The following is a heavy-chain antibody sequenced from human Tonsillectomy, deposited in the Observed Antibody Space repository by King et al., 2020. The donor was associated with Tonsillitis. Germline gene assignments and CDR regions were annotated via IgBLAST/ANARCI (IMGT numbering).Heavy chain of an antibody. J-gene: IGHJ4*02. CDR2: IYYSGST. CDR3: ASRYYYGSGSYVN. CDR1: GGSISSSSYY. Sequence: LQLQESGPGLVEPSETLSLTCTVSGGSISSSSYYWGWIRQPPGKGLEWIGSIYYSGSTYYNPSLKSRVTISVDTSKNQFSLKLSSVTAADTAVYYCASRYYYGSGSYVNWGQGTLVTVSS. D-gene: IGHD3-10*01. V-gene: IGHV4-39*07.